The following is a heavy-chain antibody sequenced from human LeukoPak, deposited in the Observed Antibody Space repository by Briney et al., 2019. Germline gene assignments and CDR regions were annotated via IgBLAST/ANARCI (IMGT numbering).Heavy chain of an antibody. D-gene: IGHD2-8*02. Sequence: SETLSLTCTVSGGSIDSWYWSWIRQPPGKGLEWIGYIYYSGSTNYNPSLKSRVTISVDTSKNQFSLKLSSVTAADTAVYFCARHGPAVHGTGYFDGWGQGTLVTVSS. CDR2: IYYSGST. CDR3: ARHGPAVHGTGYFDG. CDR1: GGSIDSWY. J-gene: IGHJ4*02. V-gene: IGHV4-59*08.